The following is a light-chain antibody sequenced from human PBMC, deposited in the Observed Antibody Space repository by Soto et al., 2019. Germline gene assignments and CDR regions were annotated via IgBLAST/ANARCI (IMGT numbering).Light chain of an antibody. J-gene: IGKJ1*01. Sequence: DIALTQSRGTLSLSPGERATLACRASQSVSSSDLAWYQQKPGQAPRLLIYCASNRATGIPDRFSGSGSGTDFTLTITRLEPEDFAVYYCQQYDSSPRTFGQGTKVEIK. CDR2: CAS. CDR1: QSVSSSD. CDR3: QQYDSSPRT. V-gene: IGKV3-20*01.